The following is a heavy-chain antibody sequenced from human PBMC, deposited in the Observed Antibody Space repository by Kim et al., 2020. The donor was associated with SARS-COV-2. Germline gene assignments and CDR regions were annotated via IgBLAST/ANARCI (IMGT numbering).Heavy chain of an antibody. Sequence: SETLSLTCAVYGGSFSGYYWSWIRQPPGKGLEWIGEINHSGSTNYNPSLKSRVTISVDTSKNQFSLKLSSVTAADTAVYYCARGRVSRVLRYFDWSYHGFDYWGQGTLVTVSS. CDR1: GGSFSGYY. V-gene: IGHV4-34*01. D-gene: IGHD3-9*01. CDR2: INHSGST. CDR3: ARGRVSRVLRYFDWSYHGFDY. J-gene: IGHJ4*02.